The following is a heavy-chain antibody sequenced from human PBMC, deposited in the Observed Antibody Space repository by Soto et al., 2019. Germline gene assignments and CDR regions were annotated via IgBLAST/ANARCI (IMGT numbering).Heavy chain of an antibody. D-gene: IGHD2-15*01. CDR2: ISWNSGSI. CDR3: AKDTVRWPARWFDP. CDR1: GFTFDDYA. V-gene: IGHV3-9*01. Sequence: EVQLVESGGGLVQPGRSLRLSCAASGFTFDDYAMHWVRQVPGNGLEWVSGISWNSGSIGYADSVKGRFTISRDNAKNSLYLQMNSLRAEDTALSYCAKDTVRWPARWFDPWGQGTLVTVSS. J-gene: IGHJ5*02.